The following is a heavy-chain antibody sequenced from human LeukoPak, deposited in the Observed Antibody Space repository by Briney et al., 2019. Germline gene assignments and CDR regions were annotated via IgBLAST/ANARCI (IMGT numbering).Heavy chain of an antibody. CDR1: GGSFSGYY. CDR3: ARRGWYQTRWFDP. Sequence: SETLSLTCAVYGGSFSGYYWSWLRQPPGKGLEWIGEINHSGSTNYNPSLKSRVTISVDTSKNQFSLKLSSVTAADTAVYYCARRGWYQTRWFDPWGQGTLVTVSS. V-gene: IGHV4-34*01. D-gene: IGHD2-2*01. J-gene: IGHJ5*02. CDR2: INHSGST.